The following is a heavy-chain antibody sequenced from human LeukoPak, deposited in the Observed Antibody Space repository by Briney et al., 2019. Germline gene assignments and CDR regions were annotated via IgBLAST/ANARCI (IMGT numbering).Heavy chain of an antibody. D-gene: IGHD3-10*01. CDR1: GFTFSNYW. CDR3: AKDLHYGSADY. J-gene: IGHJ4*02. CDR2: INRDGSTT. Sequence: GGSLRLSCAASGFTFSNYWMHWVRQVPGKGLVWVSLINRDGSTTNYADSVKGRFTISRDNAKNMLYLQMNSLRAEDTAVYYCAKDLHYGSADYWGQGTLVTVSS. V-gene: IGHV3-74*01.